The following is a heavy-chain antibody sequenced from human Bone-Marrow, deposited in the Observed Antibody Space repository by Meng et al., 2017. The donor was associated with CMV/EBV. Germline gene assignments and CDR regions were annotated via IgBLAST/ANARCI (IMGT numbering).Heavy chain of an antibody. V-gene: IGHV3-72*01. CDR2: PRGKTNSYTT. D-gene: IGHD1-26*01. CDR1: GFRFRDLY. J-gene: IGHJ4*02. Sequence: SGFRFRDLYIDWVRQAPGKGLEWVGRPRGKTNSYTTEYAASVKGRFTISRDDSRNSLFLQLNSLKTEDTGIYYCARVASDGSYSFDYWGQGTLVTVSS. CDR3: ARVASDGSYSFDY.